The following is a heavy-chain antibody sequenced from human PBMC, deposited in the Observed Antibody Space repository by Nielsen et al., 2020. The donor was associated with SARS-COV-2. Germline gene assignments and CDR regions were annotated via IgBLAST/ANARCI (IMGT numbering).Heavy chain of an antibody. CDR1: GGPISGYY. J-gene: IGHJ3*01. CDR2: IYFSGST. Sequence: SETLSLTCTVSGGPISGYYWNWIRQPPGKGLEWIGYIYFSGSTTYNPSLKSRVTTSVDTSKSHFSLKLNSVTAADTADYYCARGKRGVAFDVWGQGSMVTVSS. CDR3: ARGKRGVAFDV. V-gene: IGHV4-59*01. D-gene: IGHD3-10*01.